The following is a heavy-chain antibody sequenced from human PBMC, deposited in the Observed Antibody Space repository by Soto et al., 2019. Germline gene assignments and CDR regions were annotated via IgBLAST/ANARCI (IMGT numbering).Heavy chain of an antibody. CDR1: GFTFSSYS. V-gene: IGHV3-21*01. D-gene: IGHD2-2*01. J-gene: IGHJ6*03. CDR3: ARYPLGYCSSTSCQYYYYYYYMDV. Sequence: EVQLVESGGGLVKPGGSLRLSCAASGFTFSSYSMNWVRQAPGKGLEWVSSISSSSSYIYYADSVKGRFTISRDNAKNSLYLQMNSLRAEDTAVYHCARYPLGYCSSTSCQYYYYYYYMDVWGKGTTVTVSS. CDR2: ISSSSSYI.